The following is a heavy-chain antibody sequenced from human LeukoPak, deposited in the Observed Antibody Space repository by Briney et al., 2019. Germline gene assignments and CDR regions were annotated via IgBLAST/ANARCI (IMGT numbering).Heavy chain of an antibody. Sequence: AGSLRLSCAASAFTFSSYWMSWVRQAPGKGLEWVANIKQDGSEKYYVDSVKGRFTISRDNAKNSLYLQMNSLRAEDTAVYYCARDHGSGWYFYYYYYYMDVWGKGTTVTISS. CDR3: ARDHGSGWYFYYYYYYMDV. CDR1: AFTFSSYW. D-gene: IGHD6-19*01. V-gene: IGHV3-7*01. CDR2: IKQDGSEK. J-gene: IGHJ6*03.